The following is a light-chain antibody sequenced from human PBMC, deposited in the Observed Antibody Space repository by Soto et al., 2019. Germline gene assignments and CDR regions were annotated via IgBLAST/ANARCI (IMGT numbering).Light chain of an antibody. CDR2: GTS. CDR1: QSINNY. V-gene: IGKV1-39*01. Sequence: DIQMTQSPSSLSASVGDRVAITCRASQSINNYLNWYQQKPGKAPKLLIYGTSTLQSGVPSRFSGSAYGTDFTLAISSLQPEDVATYFCQQTYSRVWTFGQGTKVDIK. CDR3: QQTYSRVWT. J-gene: IGKJ1*01.